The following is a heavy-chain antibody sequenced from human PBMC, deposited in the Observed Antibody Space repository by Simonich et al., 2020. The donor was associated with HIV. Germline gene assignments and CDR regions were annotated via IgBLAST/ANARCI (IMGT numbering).Heavy chain of an antibody. Sequence: QVQLVQSGAEVKKPGASVKVSCKASGYTSTGNYMHWVRQAPGQGLGWMGWINPNSGGTNYAQKFQGRVTMTRDTSISTAYMELSSLGSDDTAMYYCVRERNAATYPFDYWGQGTLVTVSS. V-gene: IGHV1-2*02. CDR2: INPNSGGT. CDR1: GYTSTGNY. CDR3: VRERNAATYPFDY. J-gene: IGHJ4*02. D-gene: IGHD1-1*01.